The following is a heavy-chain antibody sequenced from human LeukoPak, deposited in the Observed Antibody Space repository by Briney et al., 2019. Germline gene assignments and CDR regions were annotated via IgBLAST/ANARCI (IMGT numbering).Heavy chain of an antibody. J-gene: IGHJ4*02. V-gene: IGHV4-61*02. Sequence: SETLSLTCTVSGGSINSGSYYWSWIRQPAGKGLEWIGRISTSGSTYYNPSLKSRVTISVDTSKNQFSLKLSSVTAADTAVYYCAKSSYSIFDYWGQGTLVTVSS. CDR2: ISTSGST. CDR3: AKSSYSIFDY. CDR1: GGSINSGSYY. D-gene: IGHD5-18*01.